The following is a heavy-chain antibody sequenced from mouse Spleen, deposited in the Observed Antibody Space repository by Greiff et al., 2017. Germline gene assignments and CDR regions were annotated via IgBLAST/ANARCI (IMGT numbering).Heavy chain of an antibody. CDR2: INPSTGGT. CDR3: ANSNYDAMDY. CDR1: GYSFTGYY. Sequence: EVQLQQSGPELVKPGASVKISCKASGYSFTGYYMNWVKQSPEKSLEWIGEINPSTGGTTYNQKFKAKATLTVDKSSSTAYMQLKSLTSEDSAVYYCANSNYDAMDYWGQGTSVTVSS. V-gene: IGHV1-42*01. D-gene: IGHD2-5*01. J-gene: IGHJ4*01.